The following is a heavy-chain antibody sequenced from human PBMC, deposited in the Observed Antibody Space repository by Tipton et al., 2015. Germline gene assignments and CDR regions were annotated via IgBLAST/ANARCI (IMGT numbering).Heavy chain of an antibody. CDR2: ISPYSGYT. CDR3: ARGDPTVKPHYFDY. V-gene: IGHV1-18*01. D-gene: IGHD4-17*01. J-gene: IGHJ4*02. Sequence: QLVQSGAEVKRPGSSVRVSCKASGYTFTTSGISWVRQAPGQGLQWMGWISPYSGYTDYELNLQDRVTMTTDTSTSTAYMELTSLRSDDSAVYYCARGDPTVKPHYFDYWGQGTLVTVSS. CDR1: GYTFTTSG.